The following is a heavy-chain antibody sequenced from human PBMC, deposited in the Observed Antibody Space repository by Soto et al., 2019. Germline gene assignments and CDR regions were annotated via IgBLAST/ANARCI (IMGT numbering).Heavy chain of an antibody. CDR2: IIPNFGTA. D-gene: IGHD2-2*01. J-gene: IGHJ5*02. CDR1: GGTFSSYA. CDR3: ASFHIRNCSSTSCGRVWFDP. Sequence: QVQLVQSEAEVKKPGSSVKVSCKASGGTFSSYAISWVRQAPGQGLEWMGGIIPNFGTANYAEKFQGRVTITADEATSTAYMELSILRAEDTAVYYCASFHIRNCSSTSCGRVWFDPWGQGTLVTVSS. V-gene: IGHV1-69*01.